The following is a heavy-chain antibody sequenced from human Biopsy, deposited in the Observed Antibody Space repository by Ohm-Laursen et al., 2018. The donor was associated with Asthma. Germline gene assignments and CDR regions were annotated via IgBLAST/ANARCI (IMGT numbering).Heavy chain of an antibody. D-gene: IGHD3-22*01. Sequence: SLRLSCAASGFAVSRDHMFWVRQAPGKGLEWVSVIYRGGTSHTADSARGRFTISRDYSKNTLYLQMHSLRAEDTAVYYCERGDSSNWSHYYFDYWGQGTLVTVSS. CDR1: GFAVSRDH. V-gene: IGHV3-53*01. CDR3: ERGDSSNWSHYYFDY. CDR2: IYRGGTS. J-gene: IGHJ4*02.